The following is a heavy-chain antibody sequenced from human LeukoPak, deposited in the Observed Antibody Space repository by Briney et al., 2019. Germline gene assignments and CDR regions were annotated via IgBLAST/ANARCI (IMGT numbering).Heavy chain of an antibody. Sequence: GGSLTLSCAASGFTITTYAVNWLRQAPGKGLEWVSGIGGGGTGYYADSVKGRFIISSDSSQNLVHLQMNSLTVEDTALYYCARAQPALDYWGQGTLVTVSS. CDR2: IGGGGTG. J-gene: IGHJ4*02. CDR3: ARAQPALDY. D-gene: IGHD2-2*01. CDR1: GFTITTYA. V-gene: IGHV3-23*01.